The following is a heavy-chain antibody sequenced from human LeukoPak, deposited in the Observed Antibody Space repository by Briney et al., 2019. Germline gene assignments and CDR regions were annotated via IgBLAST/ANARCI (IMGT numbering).Heavy chain of an antibody. V-gene: IGHV3-66*04. Sequence: GGSLRLSCAASGFTVSNNYMSWVRQAPGKGLEWVSVIYSGGSTYYADSVKGRFTISRDNSKNTLYLQMNSLRAEDTAVYYCARQRYYYDSSGYYDYYYYMDVWGKGTTVTISS. J-gene: IGHJ6*03. CDR3: ARQRYYYDSSGYYDYYYYMDV. CDR1: GFTVSNNY. CDR2: IYSGGST. D-gene: IGHD3-22*01.